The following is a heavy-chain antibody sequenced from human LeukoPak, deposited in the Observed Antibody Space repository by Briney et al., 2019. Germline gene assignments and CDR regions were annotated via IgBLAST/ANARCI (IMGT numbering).Heavy chain of an antibody. D-gene: IGHD2-15*01. CDR2: IYSGGSDT. J-gene: IGHJ4*02. CDR1: GYTFTNYW. CDR3: ARHSLGCCSGGNCYPDY. V-gene: IGHV5-51*01. Sequence: GESLKISCKGSGYTFTNYWIGWVRQMPGKGLEWMGIIYSGGSDTRYSPSFQGQVTISVDKSISTAYLQWTSLKASDTAIYYCARHSLGCCSGGNCYPDYWGQGTLVTVSS.